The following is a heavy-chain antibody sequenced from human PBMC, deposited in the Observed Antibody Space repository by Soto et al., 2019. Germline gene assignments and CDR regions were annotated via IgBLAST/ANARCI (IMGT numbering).Heavy chain of an antibody. J-gene: IGHJ4*01. CDR1: GFPFSNAW. CDR2: VKSKTDGGSS. V-gene: IGHV3-15*07. Sequence: GGSLRLSCVASGFPFSNAWINWVRQVPGKGLEWVGRVKSKTDGGSSDYAAAVKGRFAVSRDDSRHIVYLQMNSLKIEDTGVYYCTTDSRTTLPEIRFDYWGHGTQVTVSS. D-gene: IGHD1-26*01. CDR3: TTDSRTTLPEIRFDY.